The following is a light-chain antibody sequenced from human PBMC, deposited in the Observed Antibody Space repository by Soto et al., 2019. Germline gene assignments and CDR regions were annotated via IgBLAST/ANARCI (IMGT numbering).Light chain of an antibody. CDR2: DAT. Sequence: EIVLTQSTGTLSLSPGERATLSCRSSESVSSYLAWYQQKPGQVPRLLIYDATNRATGIPARFSGSGSRTAVTLTISGLEPEDSAVYYCQQRSNWPLITFGQGTRLEIK. J-gene: IGKJ5*01. V-gene: IGKV3-11*01. CDR3: QQRSNWPLIT. CDR1: ESVSSY.